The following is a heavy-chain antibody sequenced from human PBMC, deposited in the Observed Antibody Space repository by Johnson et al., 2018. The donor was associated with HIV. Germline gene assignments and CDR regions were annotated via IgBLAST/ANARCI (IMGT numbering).Heavy chain of an antibody. Sequence: QVQLVESGGSAVRPGGSLRLSCTASGFTFDDYGMSWVRQPPGKGLEWVAVISYDGSNKYYADSVKGRFTISRDNSKNTLYLQMNSLRAEDTAVYYCAKELGIPSGWYRGAFDIWGQGTMVTVSS. J-gene: IGHJ3*02. CDR1: GFTFDDYG. D-gene: IGHD6-19*01. V-gene: IGHV3-30*18. CDR3: AKELGIPSGWYRGAFDI. CDR2: ISYDGSNK.